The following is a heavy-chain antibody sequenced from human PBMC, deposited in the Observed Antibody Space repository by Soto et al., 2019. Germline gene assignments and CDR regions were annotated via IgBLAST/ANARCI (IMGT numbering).Heavy chain of an antibody. CDR2: IYPGDSDT. CDR1: GYSFTSYW. V-gene: IGHV5-51*01. CDR3: ARQGYSGSYYNWFDP. J-gene: IGHJ5*02. Sequence: GESLKISCKGSGYSFTSYWIGWVRQMPGKGLEWMGIIYPGDSDTRYSPSFQGQVTISADKSISTAYLQWSSLKASDTAMYYCARQGYSGSYYNWFDPWGRGTLVTVSS. D-gene: IGHD1-26*01.